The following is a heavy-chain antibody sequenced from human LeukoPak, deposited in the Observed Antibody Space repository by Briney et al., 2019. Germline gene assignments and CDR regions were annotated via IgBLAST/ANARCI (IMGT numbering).Heavy chain of an antibody. CDR3: ARERVTTTCFDY. CDR2: ISGSGGTA. Sequence: GGSLRLSCAASGFTFGASSMAWVRQVPGRGLEWASIISGSGGTAYYADSVKGRFTISRDNSRNTLYLQINSLSAVDTAVYYCARERVTTTCFDYWGQGTLVTVSS. CDR1: GFTFGASS. D-gene: IGHD4-17*01. V-gene: IGHV3-23*01. J-gene: IGHJ4*02.